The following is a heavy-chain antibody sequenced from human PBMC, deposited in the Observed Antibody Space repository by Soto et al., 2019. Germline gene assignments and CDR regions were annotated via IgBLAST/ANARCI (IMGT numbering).Heavy chain of an antibody. V-gene: IGHV3-21*01. CDR2: ISSSSSYI. D-gene: IGHD3-16*01. J-gene: IGHJ6*02. CDR3: ARDWGYYYYYGMDV. Sequence: EVQLVESGGGLVKPGGSLRLSCAASGFTFSSYSMNWVRQAPGKGLEWVSSISSSSSYIYYADSVKGRFTISRDNAKNSLYLQMNSLRAEDTAVYYCARDWGYYYYYGMDVWCQGATVTVSS. CDR1: GFTFSSYS.